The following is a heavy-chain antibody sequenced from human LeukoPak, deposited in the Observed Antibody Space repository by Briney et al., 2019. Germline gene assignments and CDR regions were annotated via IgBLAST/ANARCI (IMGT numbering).Heavy chain of an antibody. CDR3: AREAGTSYDWFDP. CDR2: ISSSSSYI. V-gene: IGHV3-21*01. D-gene: IGHD6-19*01. J-gene: IGHJ5*02. CDR1: GFTFSSYS. Sequence: PGGSVTLSCAASGFTFSSYSMNWVRQAPGKGLEWVSSISSSSSYIYYADSVKGRFTISRDNAKNSLYLQMNSLRAEDTAVYYCAREAGTSYDWFDPWGQATLVTVSS.